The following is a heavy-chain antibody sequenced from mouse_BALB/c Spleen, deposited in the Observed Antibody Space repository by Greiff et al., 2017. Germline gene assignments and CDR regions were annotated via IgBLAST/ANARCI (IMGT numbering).Heavy chain of an antibody. J-gene: IGHJ3*01. Sequence: EVQLVESGGGLVQPGGSLKLSCAASGFTFSSYTMAWVRQTPEKRLEWVAYISNGGGRTYYPDTVKGRFTISRDNAKNTLYLQMSRLKSEDTAMYYWARSDGYHFAYWGQGTLVTVSA. V-gene: IGHV5-12-2*01. CDR1: GFTFSSYT. CDR2: ISNGGGRT. CDR3: ARSDGYHFAY. D-gene: IGHD2-3*01.